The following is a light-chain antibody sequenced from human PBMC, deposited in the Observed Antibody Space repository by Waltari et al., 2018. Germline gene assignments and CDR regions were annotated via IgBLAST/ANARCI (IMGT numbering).Light chain of an antibody. Sequence: NSLLTQPHSVSESPGKTVTISCTRTSDSIASNYVQWYQQRPGSAPTTLTFEDNQRPSGVPDRFSASIDTASNSASLTISGLKTEDEALYYCQSYDSDEGVVFGGGTKLTVL. CDR2: EDN. CDR1: SDSIASNY. J-gene: IGLJ2*01. CDR3: QSYDSDEGVV. V-gene: IGLV6-57*03.